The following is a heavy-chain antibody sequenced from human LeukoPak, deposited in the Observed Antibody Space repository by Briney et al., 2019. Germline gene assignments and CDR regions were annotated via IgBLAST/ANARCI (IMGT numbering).Heavy chain of an antibody. CDR1: GYTLTELS. Sequence: ASVNVSCKVSGYTLTELSMHWVRQAPGKGLEWMGGFDPEDGETIYAQKFQGRVTMTEDTSTDTAYMELSSLRSEDTAVYYCATVRPPLGFPLGWFDPWGQGTLVTVSS. D-gene: IGHD2-15*01. CDR3: ATVRPPLGFPLGWFDP. J-gene: IGHJ5*02. CDR2: FDPEDGET. V-gene: IGHV1-24*01.